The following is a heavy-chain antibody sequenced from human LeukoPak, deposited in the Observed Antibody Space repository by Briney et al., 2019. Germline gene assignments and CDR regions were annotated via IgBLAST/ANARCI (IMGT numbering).Heavy chain of an antibody. Sequence: SETLSLTCTVSGGSISSSGYYWGWIRQPPGKGLEWIGSIYYSGSTYYNPSLKSRVTISVDTSKNQFSLKLSSVTAADTAVYYCARVEMATITHDYWGQGTLVTVSS. CDR3: ARVEMATITHDY. V-gene: IGHV4-39*07. D-gene: IGHD5-24*01. CDR1: GGSISSSGYY. J-gene: IGHJ4*02. CDR2: IYYSGST.